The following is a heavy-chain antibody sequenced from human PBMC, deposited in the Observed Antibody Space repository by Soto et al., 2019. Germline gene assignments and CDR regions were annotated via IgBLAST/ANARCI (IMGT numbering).Heavy chain of an antibody. Sequence: EVQLVESGGGLVKPGGSLRLSCAASGFSFSNAWMNWVRQAPGKGLEWVGRIKRKIDGEATDYTGPEKGRFAVFSDNSKSALYLQMHSLKGDDTAVYYCTTGSVEGVWGQGTTVTVS. CDR1: GFSFSNAW. CDR3: TTGSVEGV. CDR2: IKRKIDGEAT. J-gene: IGHJ6*02. D-gene: IGHD2-15*01. V-gene: IGHV3-15*07.